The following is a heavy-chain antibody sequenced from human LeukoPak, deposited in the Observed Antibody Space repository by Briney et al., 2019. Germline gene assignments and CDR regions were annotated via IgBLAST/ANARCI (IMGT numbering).Heavy chain of an antibody. J-gene: IGHJ4*02. D-gene: IGHD2-15*01. CDR1: GFTFSSYG. CDR2: IRYDGSNK. V-gene: IGHV3-30*02. Sequence: GGSLRLSCAASGFTFSSYGMHWVRQAPGKGLEWAAFIRYDGSNKYYADSVKGRFTISRDNSKNTLYLQMNSLRAEDTAVYYCAKEAYSWGALDYWGQGTLVTVSS. CDR3: AKEAYSWGALDY.